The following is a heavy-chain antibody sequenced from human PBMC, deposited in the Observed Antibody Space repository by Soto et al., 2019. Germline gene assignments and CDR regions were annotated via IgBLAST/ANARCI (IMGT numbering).Heavy chain of an antibody. CDR3: ARHIAITAIGDWFDP. Sequence: ETLSLTCTVSGGSISSGSYYWGWIRQPPGKGLEWIGSIYYSGSTYYNPSLRSRVTIFLDMSKNQFSLKLTSVTAADTAVYYCARHIAITAIGDWFDPWGQGTRVTVSS. V-gene: IGHV4-39*01. D-gene: IGHD2-21*01. CDR2: IYYSGST. J-gene: IGHJ5*02. CDR1: GGSISSGSYY.